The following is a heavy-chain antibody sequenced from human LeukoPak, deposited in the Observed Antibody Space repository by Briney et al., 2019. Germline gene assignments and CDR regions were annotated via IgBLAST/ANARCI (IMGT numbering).Heavy chain of an antibody. CDR3: ARGNPRGYSGYDTDY. Sequence: GGSLRLSCAASGFTFSSYAMHWVRQAPGKGLEWVAVISYDGSNKYYADSVKGRFTISRDNSKNTLYLQMNSLRAEDTAVYYCARGNPRGYSGYDTDYWGQGTLVTVSS. V-gene: IGHV3-30-3*01. D-gene: IGHD5-12*01. CDR1: GFTFSSYA. CDR2: ISYDGSNK. J-gene: IGHJ4*02.